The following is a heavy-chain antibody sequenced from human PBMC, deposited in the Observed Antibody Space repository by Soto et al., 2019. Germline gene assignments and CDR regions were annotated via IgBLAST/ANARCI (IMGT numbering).Heavy chain of an antibody. D-gene: IGHD3-3*01. CDR3: ARESAIFNFYYYYYYMDV. V-gene: IGHV4-59*01. J-gene: IGHJ6*03. Sequence: SETLSLTCTVSGGSISSYYWSWIRQPPGKGLEWIGYIYYSGSTNYNPSLKSRVTISVDTSKNQFSLKLSSVTAADTAVYYCARESAIFNFYYYYYYMDVWGKGTTVTVSS. CDR1: GGSISSYY. CDR2: IYYSGST.